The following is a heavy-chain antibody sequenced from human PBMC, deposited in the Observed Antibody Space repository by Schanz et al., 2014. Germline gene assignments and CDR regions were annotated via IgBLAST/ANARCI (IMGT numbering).Heavy chain of an antibody. V-gene: IGHV3-23*01. D-gene: IGHD3-10*01. J-gene: IGHJ3*02. CDR3: AKGRFGELSAFDI. CDR1: GFTFSSYA. CDR2: ISGSGGST. Sequence: EVQLLESGGGLVQPWGSLRLSCAASGFTFSSYAMSWVRQAPGKGLEWVSAISGSGGSTYYADSVKGRFTISRDNAKNTLYLQMNSLRAEDTAVYYCAKGRFGELSAFDIWGQGTMVTVSS.